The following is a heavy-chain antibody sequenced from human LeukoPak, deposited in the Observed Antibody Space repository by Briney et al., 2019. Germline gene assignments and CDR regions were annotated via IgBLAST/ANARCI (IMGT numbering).Heavy chain of an antibody. V-gene: IGHV3-23*01. CDR2: ISGSGGAS. J-gene: IGHJ4*02. Sequence: GGSLRLSCAASGFTFSNYAMSWVRQGPGKGLEWVSAISGSGGASYYADSVKGRFTISRDTSKNTLYLQMNSLRAEDTAVYYCAKADYYGSGSYEGVFDCWGQGTLVTVSS. CDR3: AKADYYGSGSYEGVFDC. CDR1: GFTFSNYA. D-gene: IGHD3-10*01.